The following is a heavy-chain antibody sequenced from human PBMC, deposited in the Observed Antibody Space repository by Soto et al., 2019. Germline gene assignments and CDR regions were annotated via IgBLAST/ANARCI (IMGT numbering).Heavy chain of an antibody. Sequence: ASVKVSCKASGYTFTSYAMHWVRQAPGQRLEWMGWINAGNGNTKYSQKFQGRVTITRDTSASTAYMELSSLRSEDTAVYYCSRGLQLPDYFDYWGQGTLVTVSS. CDR2: INAGNGNT. J-gene: IGHJ4*02. D-gene: IGHD3-10*01. CDR1: GYTFTSYA. CDR3: SRGLQLPDYFDY. V-gene: IGHV1-3*01.